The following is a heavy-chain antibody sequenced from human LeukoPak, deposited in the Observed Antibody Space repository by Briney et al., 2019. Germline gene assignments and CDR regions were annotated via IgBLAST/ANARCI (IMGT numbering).Heavy chain of an antibody. CDR3: ARTTVITPAPLDY. CDR2: IYPSDSDT. Sequence: GESLKISCKGSGYSFTSYWIAWVRQMPGKGLEWMGIIYPSDSDTRYSPSFQGQVTISADKSITTAYLQWSSLEASDTAMYYCARTTVITPAPLDYWGQGTLVTVSS. J-gene: IGHJ4*02. D-gene: IGHD4-23*01. V-gene: IGHV5-51*01. CDR1: GYSFTSYW.